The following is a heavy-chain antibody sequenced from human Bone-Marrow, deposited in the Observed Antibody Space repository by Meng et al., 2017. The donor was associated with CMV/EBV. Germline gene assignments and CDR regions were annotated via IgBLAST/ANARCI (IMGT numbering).Heavy chain of an antibody. CDR2: IRYDGSNK. J-gene: IGHJ6*02. D-gene: IGHD6-6*01. CDR3: AKDESVAARGMDV. V-gene: IGHV3-30*02. CDR1: GFTFSSYG. Sequence: GESLKIPCAASGFTFSSYGMHWVRQAPGKGLEWVAFIRYDGSNKYYADSVKGRFTISRDNSKNTLYLQMNSLRAEDTAVYYCAKDESVAARGMDVWGQGTTVTVSS.